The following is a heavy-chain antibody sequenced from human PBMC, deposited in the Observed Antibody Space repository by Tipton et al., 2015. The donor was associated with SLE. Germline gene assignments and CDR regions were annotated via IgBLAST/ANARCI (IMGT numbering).Heavy chain of an antibody. V-gene: IGHV4-34*01. CDR3: ARVLMGFGEPRAPTRGYYYYMDV. D-gene: IGHD3-10*01. Sequence: TLSLTCAVDGASFSGYYWSWIRQPPGKGLEWIGEINHSGSTNYNPSLKSRVTISVDTSKNQFSLKLRSVTAADTAVYYCARVLMGFGEPRAPTRGYYYYMDVWGKGTTVTVSS. J-gene: IGHJ6*03. CDR2: INHSGST. CDR1: GASFSGYY.